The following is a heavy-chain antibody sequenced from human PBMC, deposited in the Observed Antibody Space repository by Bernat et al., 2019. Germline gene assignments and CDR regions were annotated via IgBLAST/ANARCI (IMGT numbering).Heavy chain of an antibody. CDR2: ISAYNGNT. J-gene: IGHJ1*01. D-gene: IGHD3-22*01. CDR1: GYTFTSYG. V-gene: IGHV1-18*01. Sequence: QVQLVQSGAEVKKPGASVKVSCKASGYTFTSYGISWVRQAPGQGLEWMGWISAYNGNTNYAQKLQGRVTITTDTSTSTAYMELRSLRSDDTAVYYCARDNYYDSSGPFEYFQHWGQGTLVTVSS. CDR3: ARDNYYDSSGPFEYFQH.